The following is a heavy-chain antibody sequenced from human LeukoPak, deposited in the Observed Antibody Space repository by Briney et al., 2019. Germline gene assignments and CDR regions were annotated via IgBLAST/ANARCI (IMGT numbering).Heavy chain of an antibody. CDR3: ARQTSGGTTNYFDY. CDR2: SYYSGST. D-gene: IGHD2-15*01. CDR1: GDSLYGGIYY. Sequence: SEALSLTCTVSGDSLYGGIYYWGWVRQPPGEGLGWIGSSYYSGSTYYNPFLKTRVTISVDTSKKQFSLELTSVTAADTAVYCCARQTSGGTTNYFDYWGQGTLVTVSS. V-gene: IGHV4-39*07. J-gene: IGHJ4*02.